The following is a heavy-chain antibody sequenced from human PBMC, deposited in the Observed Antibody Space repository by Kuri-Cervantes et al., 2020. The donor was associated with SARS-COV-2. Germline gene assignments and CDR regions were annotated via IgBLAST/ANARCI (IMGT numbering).Heavy chain of an antibody. CDR3: VRDGDHWNFGY. CDR2: ISSSSSYI. V-gene: IGHV3-21*01. D-gene: IGHD1-1*01. J-gene: IGHJ4*02. CDR1: GFTFSSYS. Sequence: GGSLRLSCAASGFTFSSYSMNWVRQAPGKGLEWVSSISSSSSYIYYADSVKGRFTISRDNAKNSLFLQMNSLRAGDTAVYYCVRDGDHWNFGYWGQGTLVTVSS.